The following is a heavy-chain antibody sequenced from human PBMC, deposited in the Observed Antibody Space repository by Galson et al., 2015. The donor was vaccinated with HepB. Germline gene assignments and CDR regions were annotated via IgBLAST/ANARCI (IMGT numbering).Heavy chain of an antibody. J-gene: IGHJ4*02. V-gene: IGHV4-39*01. CDR3: ASGSYSFGY. CDR2: IYYSGST. Sequence: SETLSLTCTVSGGSISSSSYYWGWIRQPPGKGLEWIGSIYYSGSTYYNPSLKSRVTISVDTSKNQFSLKLSSVTAADMAVYYCASGSYSFGYWGQGTLVTVSS. CDR1: GGSISSSSYY. D-gene: IGHD1-26*01.